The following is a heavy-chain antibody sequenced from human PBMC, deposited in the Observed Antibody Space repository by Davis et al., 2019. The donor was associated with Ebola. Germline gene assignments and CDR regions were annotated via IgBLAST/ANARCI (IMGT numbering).Heavy chain of an antibody. V-gene: IGHV1-3*01. CDR1: GYTFTSYA. CDR3: ARSLLWFGELTEYYFDY. D-gene: IGHD3-10*01. CDR2: INAGNGNT. Sequence: ASVKVSCKASGYTFTSYAMHWVRQAPGQRLEWMGWINAGNGNTKYSQKFQGRVTITRDTSASTAYMELSSLRSEDTAVYYCARSLLWFGELTEYYFDYWGQGTLVTVSS. J-gene: IGHJ4*02.